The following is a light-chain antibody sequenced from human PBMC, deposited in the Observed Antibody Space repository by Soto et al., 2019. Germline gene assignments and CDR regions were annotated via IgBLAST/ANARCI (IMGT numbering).Light chain of an antibody. Sequence: EIVMTQSPATLSVSPGERATLSCRASQSVSSNLAWYQQEPGQAPRLLIYGASNRASGIPARFSGSGSGTEFTLTISSLQSEDFAVYYCQQYNNWPPDPTFGQGTRLDIK. V-gene: IGKV3-15*01. CDR2: GAS. CDR1: QSVSSN. CDR3: QQYNNWPPDPT. J-gene: IGKJ5*01.